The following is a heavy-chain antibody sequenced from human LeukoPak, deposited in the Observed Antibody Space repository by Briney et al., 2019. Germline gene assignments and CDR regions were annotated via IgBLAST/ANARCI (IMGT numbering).Heavy chain of an antibody. D-gene: IGHD2-15*01. CDR2: INPSGGST. J-gene: IGHJ6*02. Sequence: GASVKVSCKASGYTFTSYYMHWVRQAPGQGLEWMGIINPSGGSTSCAQKFQGRVTMTRDTSTSTVYMELSSLRSEDTAVYYCARDRGYCSGGSCSGHYYYGMDVWGQGTTVTVSS. V-gene: IGHV1-46*01. CDR1: GYTFTSYY. CDR3: ARDRGYCSGGSCSGHYYYGMDV.